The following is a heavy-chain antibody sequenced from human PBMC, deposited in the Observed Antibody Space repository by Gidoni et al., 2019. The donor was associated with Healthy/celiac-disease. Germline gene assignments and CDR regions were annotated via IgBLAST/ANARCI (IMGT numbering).Heavy chain of an antibody. V-gene: IGHV4-39*01. Sequence: QLQLQESGPGLVKPSETLSLTCTVSGGSISSSSYYWGWIRQPPGKGLEWIGSIYYSGSTYYNPSLKSRVTISVDTSKNQFSLKLSSVTAADTAVYYCARLVRADDSRPIDAFDIWGQGTMVTVSS. CDR3: ARLVRADDSRPIDAFDI. CDR2: IYYSGST. CDR1: GGSISSSSYY. J-gene: IGHJ3*02. D-gene: IGHD3-22*01.